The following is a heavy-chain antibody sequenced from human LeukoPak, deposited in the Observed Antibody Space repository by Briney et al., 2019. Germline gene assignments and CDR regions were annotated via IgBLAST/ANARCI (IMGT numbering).Heavy chain of an antibody. J-gene: IGHJ4*02. D-gene: IGHD3-22*01. CDR3: ARDPGYDSSGYFTDY. V-gene: IGHV3-21*01. CDR1: GFTFSSYS. Sequence: GGSLRLSCAASGFTFSSYSMNWVRQAPGKGLEWVSSISSSSSYIYYADSVKGRFTISRDNTKNSLYLQMNSLRDEDTAVYYCARDPGYDSSGYFTDYWGQGTLVTVSS. CDR2: ISSSSSYI.